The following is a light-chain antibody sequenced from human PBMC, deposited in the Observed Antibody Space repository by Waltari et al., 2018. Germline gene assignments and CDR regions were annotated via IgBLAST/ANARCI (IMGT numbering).Light chain of an antibody. CDR2: EVF. J-gene: IGLJ1*01. Sequence: QSALTQPASVSGTPGQSITISCSGTTSDVGSYDLVSWYQQHPGEAPKLLICEVFKRPPDTSSRFSCAKSGSTASLTISGLRPEDEADYYCCSYAGRGTYVFGSGTKVTVL. CDR1: TSDVGSYDL. V-gene: IGLV2-23*02. CDR3: CSYAGRGTYV.